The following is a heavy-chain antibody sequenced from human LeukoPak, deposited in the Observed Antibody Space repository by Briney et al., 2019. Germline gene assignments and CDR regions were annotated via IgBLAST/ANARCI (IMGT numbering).Heavy chain of an antibody. V-gene: IGHV3-7*01. Sequence: GGSLRLSCAASGFTFRNFWLTWVRQAPGQGLEWVANIKQDGSEKHYVDSVKGRFTISRDNAKNSLYLQMNSLRAEDTAVYYCARDRQIAYWGQGTLVTVSS. CDR3: ARDRQIAY. CDR2: IKQDGSEK. CDR1: GFTFRNFW. J-gene: IGHJ4*02.